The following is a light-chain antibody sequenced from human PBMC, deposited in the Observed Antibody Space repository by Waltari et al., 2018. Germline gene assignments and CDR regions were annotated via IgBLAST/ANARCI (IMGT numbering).Light chain of an antibody. CDR2: DVV. CDR1: SSDVGGYNS. CDR3: SSFTTKRTLV. Sequence: QSALTQPASVSGSPGQSITISCTGTSSDVGGYNSVSWYQQHPGRPPNLKIYDVVNRPSGVSTRFSGSKSGNTASLTISGLQGEDEAVYYCSSFTTKRTLVFGGGTKLTVL. J-gene: IGLJ3*02. V-gene: IGLV2-14*03.